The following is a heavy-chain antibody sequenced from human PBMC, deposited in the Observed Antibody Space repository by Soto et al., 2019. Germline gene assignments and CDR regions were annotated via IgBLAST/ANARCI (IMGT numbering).Heavy chain of an antibody. CDR1: GGSFSGYY. J-gene: IGHJ4*02. V-gene: IGHV4-34*01. CDR2: INHSGST. Sequence: SETLSLTCAVYGGSFSGYYWSWIRQPPGKGLEWIGEINHSGSTNYNPSLKSRVTISVDTSKNQFSLKLSSVTAADTAVYYCARPYCSGGSCYCDYWGQGTLVTVSS. CDR3: ARPYCSGGSCYCDY. D-gene: IGHD2-15*01.